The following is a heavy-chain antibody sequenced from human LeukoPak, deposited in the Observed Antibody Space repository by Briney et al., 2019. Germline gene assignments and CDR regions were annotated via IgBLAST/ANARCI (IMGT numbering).Heavy chain of an antibody. CDR1: GHTFTGYY. Sequence: ASVKVSCKASGHTFTGYYMHWVRQAPGQGLEWMGRINPNSGGTNYAQKFQGRVTMTRDTSISTAYMELSRLRSDDTAVYYCARGDTYYYDSSGYYFWGQGTLVTVSS. V-gene: IGHV1-2*06. CDR3: ARGDTYYYDSSGYYF. CDR2: INPNSGGT. J-gene: IGHJ4*02. D-gene: IGHD3-22*01.